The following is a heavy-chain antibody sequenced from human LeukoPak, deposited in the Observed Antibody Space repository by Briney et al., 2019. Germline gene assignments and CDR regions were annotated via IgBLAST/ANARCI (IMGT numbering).Heavy chain of an antibody. Sequence: ASVKVSCKASGYTFTGYYMHWVRQAPGQGLEWMGWINPNSGGTNYAQKFQGRVTMTRDTSISTAYMELSRLRSDDTAVYYCAREGGQLWFEGTFDYWGQGTPVTVSS. D-gene: IGHD5-18*01. CDR3: AREGGQLWFEGTFDY. V-gene: IGHV1-2*02. J-gene: IGHJ4*02. CDR1: GYTFTGYY. CDR2: INPNSGGT.